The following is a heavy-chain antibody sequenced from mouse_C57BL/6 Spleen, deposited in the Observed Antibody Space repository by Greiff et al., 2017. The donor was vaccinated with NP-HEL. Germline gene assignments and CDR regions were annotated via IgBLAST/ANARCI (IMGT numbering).Heavy chain of an antibody. J-gene: IGHJ1*03. CDR2: INPNYGTT. V-gene: IGHV1-39*01. D-gene: IGHD1-1*01. CDR1: GYSFTDYN. Sequence: LVESGPELVKPGASVKISCKASGYSFTDYNMNWVKQSNGKSLEWIGVINPNYGTTSYNQKFKGKATLTVDQSSSTAYMQLNSLTSEDSAVYYCASGYYGSSYGYFDVWGTGTTVTVSS. CDR3: ASGYYGSSYGYFDV.